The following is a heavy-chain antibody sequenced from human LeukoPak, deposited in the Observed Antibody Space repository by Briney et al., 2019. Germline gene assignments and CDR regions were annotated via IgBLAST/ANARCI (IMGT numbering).Heavy chain of an antibody. J-gene: IGHJ4*02. D-gene: IGHD3-22*01. V-gene: IGHV3-48*01. CDR2: ISSSSSTI. CDR3: AREGQTYYYDSRGYDY. CDR1: GFTFSSYS. Sequence: GGSLRLSCAASGFTFSSYSMNWVRQAPGKGLEWVSYISSSSSTIYYADSVKGRFTISRDNAKNSLYLQMNSLRAEDTAVYYCAREGQTYYYDSRGYDYWGQGTLVTVSS.